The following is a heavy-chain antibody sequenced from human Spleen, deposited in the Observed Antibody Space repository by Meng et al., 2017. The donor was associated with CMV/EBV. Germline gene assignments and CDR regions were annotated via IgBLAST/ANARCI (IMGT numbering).Heavy chain of an antibody. CDR1: GYTFNSYY. CDR2: INPSGGST. D-gene: IGHD6-13*01. V-gene: IGHV1-46*02. CDR3: ARDRDSSSWPNWFDP. J-gene: IGHJ5*02. Sequence: SGYTFNSYYMHWVRQAPGQGLEWMGIINPSGGSTSYAQKFQGRVTMTRDTSTSTVYMELSSLRSEDTAVYYCARDRDSSSWPNWFDPWGQGTLVTVSS.